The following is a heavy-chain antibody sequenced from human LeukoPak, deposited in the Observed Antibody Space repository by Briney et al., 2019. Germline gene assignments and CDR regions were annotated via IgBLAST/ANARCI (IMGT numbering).Heavy chain of an antibody. V-gene: IGHV3-30*18. Sequence: GGSLRLSCAASGFTFSSYGMHWVRQAPGKGLEWVAVISYDGSNKYYADSVKGRFTISRDNSKNTLYLQMDSLRAEDTAVYYCANAGHIVVVPDRGYFDYWGQGTLVTVSS. D-gene: IGHD2-2*01. CDR1: GFTFSSYG. CDR3: ANAGHIVVVPDRGYFDY. CDR2: ISYDGSNK. J-gene: IGHJ4*02.